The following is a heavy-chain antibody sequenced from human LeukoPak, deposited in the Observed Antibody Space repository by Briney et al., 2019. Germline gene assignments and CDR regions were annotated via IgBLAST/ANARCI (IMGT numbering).Heavy chain of an antibody. J-gene: IGHJ2*01. CDR2: ISSSSSYI. V-gene: IGHV3-21*01. CDR3: ATRTGTTVDWYFDL. CDR1: GFTFSCYS. D-gene: IGHD1-1*01. Sequence: GRSLRLSCAASGFTFSCYSMNWVRQAPGKGLEWVSSISSSSSYIYYADSVKGRFTISRDNAKNSLYLQMNSLRAEDTAVYYCATRTGTTVDWYFDLWGRGTLVTVSS.